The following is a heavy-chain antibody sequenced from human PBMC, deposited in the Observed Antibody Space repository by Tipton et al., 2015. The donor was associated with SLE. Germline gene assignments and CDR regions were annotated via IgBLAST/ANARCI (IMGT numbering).Heavy chain of an antibody. CDR2: IYTSGST. CDR3: ARHYGSRYFDY. D-gene: IGHD1-26*01. Sequence: TLSLTCTVSGGSISSGSYYWSWIRQPAGKGLEWIGHIYTSGSTNYNPSLKSRVTISVDTSKNQFSLKLSSVTAADTAVYYCARHYGSRYFDYWGQGTLVTVSS. CDR1: GGSISSGSYY. J-gene: IGHJ4*02. V-gene: IGHV4-61*09.